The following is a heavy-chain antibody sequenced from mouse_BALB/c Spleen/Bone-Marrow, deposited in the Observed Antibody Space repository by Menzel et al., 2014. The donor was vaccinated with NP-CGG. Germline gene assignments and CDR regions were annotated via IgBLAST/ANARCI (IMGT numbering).Heavy chain of an antibody. CDR3: ARLGTTAVPDY. CDR1: GYAFTNYK. J-gene: IGHJ2*01. Sequence: VQLQQSGPELVKPGASVKVSCKASGYAFTNYKMYWVKQSHGKSLEWIGYNDPYSGGTNYNQKFKGKATLTVDKSSSTAYMHLNSLTSEDSAVYYCARLGTTAVPDYWGQGTTLTVSS. CDR2: NDPYSGGT. D-gene: IGHD1-1*01. V-gene: IGHV1S135*01.